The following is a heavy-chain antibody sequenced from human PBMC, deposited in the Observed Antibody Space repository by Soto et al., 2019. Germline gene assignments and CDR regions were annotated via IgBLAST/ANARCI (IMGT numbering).Heavy chain of an antibody. CDR1: GGTFSSYA. J-gene: IGHJ4*02. Sequence: QVQLVQSGAEVKKPGSSVKVSCKASGGTFSSYAISWVRQAPGQGLEWMGGIIPIFGTANYAQKFQGRVTITADESTSTAYMVLSSLRSQHSCVYFCQRVSVGMPFDYWGQGTLVTVSS. CDR3: QRVSVGMPFDY. V-gene: IGHV1-69*12. CDR2: IIPIFGTA. D-gene: IGHD2-2*01.